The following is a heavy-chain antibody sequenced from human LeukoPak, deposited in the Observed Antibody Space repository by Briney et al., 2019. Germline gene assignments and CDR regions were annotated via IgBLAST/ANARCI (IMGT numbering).Heavy chain of an antibody. CDR3: TTDLLTIFARGAFDY. D-gene: IGHD2/OR15-2a*01. Sequence: GGSLRLSCAASGFTFSNAWMSWVRQAPGKGLEWVGRIKSKTDGGTTDYAAPVKGRFTISRDDSKNTLYLQMNSLKTEDTAVYYCTTDLLTIFARGAFDYWGQGTLVTVSS. CDR2: IKSKTDGGTT. J-gene: IGHJ4*02. CDR1: GFTFSNAW. V-gene: IGHV3-15*01.